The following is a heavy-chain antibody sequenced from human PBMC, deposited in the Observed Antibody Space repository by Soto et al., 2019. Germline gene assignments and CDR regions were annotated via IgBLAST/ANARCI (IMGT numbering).Heavy chain of an antibody. D-gene: IGHD2-15*01. V-gene: IGHV2-5*02. CDR1: GFSLSTSGVG. Sequence: QITLKESGPTLVKPTQTLTLTCTFSGFSLSTSGVGVAWIRQPPGKALEWLALIYWDDDKRYRPSLETRLTITRDTSKNQVGLTTSNMDSVDTATYYCAYLPCSGGRRYWYSYSGMDVWGQGTTVTVSS. CDR3: AYLPCSGGRRYWYSYSGMDV. J-gene: IGHJ6*02. CDR2: IYWDDDK.